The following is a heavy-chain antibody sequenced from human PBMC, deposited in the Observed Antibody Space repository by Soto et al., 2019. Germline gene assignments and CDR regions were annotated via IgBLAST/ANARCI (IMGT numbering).Heavy chain of an antibody. J-gene: IGHJ6*02. Sequence: GGSLRLSCAASGFTFSSYGMHWVRQAPGKGLEWVAVIWYDGSNKYYADSVKGRFTISRDNSKNTLYLQMNSLRAEDTAVYYCARVEYSSSSADTFHYYYYGMDVWGQGTTVTVSS. V-gene: IGHV3-33*01. CDR3: ARVEYSSSSADTFHYYYYGMDV. CDR2: IWYDGSNK. D-gene: IGHD6-6*01. CDR1: GFTFSSYG.